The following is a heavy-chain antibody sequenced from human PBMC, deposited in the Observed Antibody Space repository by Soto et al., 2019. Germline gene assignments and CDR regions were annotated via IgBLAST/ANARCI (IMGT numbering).Heavy chain of an antibody. V-gene: IGHV3-30*18. D-gene: IGHD2-21*01. CDR3: AKDNAMYCGGDCYNYLDD. CDR2: ISYDGINR. Sequence: GGSLRLSCAASGFTFSDFGMHWVRRAPGKGLEWVAAISYDGINRYYADSMKGRFTISRDDSKNTLFLQMDSLRPADTAMYYCAKDNAMYCGGDCYNYLDDWAQGALVTVSS. CDR1: GFTFSDFG. J-gene: IGHJ4*02.